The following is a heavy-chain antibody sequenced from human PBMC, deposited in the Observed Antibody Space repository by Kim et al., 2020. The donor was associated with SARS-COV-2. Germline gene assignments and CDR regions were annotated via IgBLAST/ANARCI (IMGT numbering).Heavy chain of an antibody. CDR2: INHSGST. CDR3: ARMELEGGYYYYGMDV. V-gene: IGHV4-34*01. CDR1: GGSFSGYY. D-gene: IGHD1-1*01. J-gene: IGHJ6*02. Sequence: SETLSLTCAVYGGSFSGYYWSWIRQPPGKGLEWIGEINHSGSTNYNPSLKSRVTISVDTSKNQFSLKLSSVTAADTAVYYCARMELEGGYYYYGMDVWGQGTTVTVSS.